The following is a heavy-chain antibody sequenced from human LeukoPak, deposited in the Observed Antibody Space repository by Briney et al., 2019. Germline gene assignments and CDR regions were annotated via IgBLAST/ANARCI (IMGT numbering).Heavy chain of an antibody. CDR3: AREQTPVIHYYFDS. V-gene: IGHV3-7*01. D-gene: IGHD3-16*02. J-gene: IGHJ4*02. CDR2: IKQDGSDY. Sequence: PSETLSLTCTVSGGSISSYYWSWIRQPPGKGLEWVANIKQDGSDYHYVDSVKGRFTISRDNAKNSLYLQMNSLRAEDTAVCYCAREQTPVIHYYFDSWGQGTLVTVSS. CDR1: GGSISSYY.